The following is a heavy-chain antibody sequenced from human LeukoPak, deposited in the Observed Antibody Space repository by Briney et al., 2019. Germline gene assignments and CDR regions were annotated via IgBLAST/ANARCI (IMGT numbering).Heavy chain of an antibody. CDR3: AREYYDTPNWFDP. J-gene: IGHJ5*02. CDR2: MNPNSGNT. V-gene: IGHV1-8*03. Sequence: ASVTVSCKASGYTFTSYDINWVRQATGQGLEWMGWMNPNSGNTGDAQKFQGRVTITRNTSISTAYMELSSLRSEETAVYYCAREYYDTPNWFDPWGQGTLVTVSS. D-gene: IGHD3-9*01. CDR1: GYTFTSYD.